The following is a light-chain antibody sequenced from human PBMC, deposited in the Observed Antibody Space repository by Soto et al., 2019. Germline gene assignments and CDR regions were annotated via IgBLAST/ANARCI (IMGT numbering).Light chain of an antibody. CDR3: QVWDTISDHYV. CDR2: DDR. J-gene: IGLJ1*01. Sequence: SYELTQPPSVSVAPGQTASLTCGGNNIGTKPVHWYQQKPGQAPVLVVYDDRDRPSGITERFSRSNSGNTATLTTDRVEAGDEADYYCQVWDTISDHYVFGSGTKVTVL. V-gene: IGLV3-21*02. CDR1: NIGTKP.